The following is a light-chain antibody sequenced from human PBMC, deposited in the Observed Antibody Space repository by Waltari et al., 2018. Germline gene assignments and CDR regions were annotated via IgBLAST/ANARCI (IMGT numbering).Light chain of an antibody. CDR3: QQYSSYWT. CDR1: QSISSW. J-gene: IGKJ1*01. Sequence: DIQMTLSPSTLSASVGDRVTITCRASQSISSWLAWYQQNPGKAPKLLIYKASSLESGVPSRFSGSGSGTEFTLTISSLQPDDFVTYYCQQYSSYWTFGQGTKVESK. CDR2: KAS. V-gene: IGKV1-5*03.